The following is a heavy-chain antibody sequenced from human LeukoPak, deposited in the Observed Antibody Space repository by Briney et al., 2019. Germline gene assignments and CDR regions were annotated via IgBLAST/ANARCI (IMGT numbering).Heavy chain of an antibody. CDR2: IKQDGSET. CDR3: ASAPRGYSYGSLDY. CDR1: GFAFSSYW. Sequence: GGSLRLSCAASGFAFSSYWMSWVRQAPGKGLEWVANIKQDGSETYYVDSVKGRFTISRDNAQNSLYLQMNNLRAEDTAVYYCASAPRGYSYGSLDYWGQGTLVTVSS. V-gene: IGHV3-7*01. D-gene: IGHD5-18*01. J-gene: IGHJ4*02.